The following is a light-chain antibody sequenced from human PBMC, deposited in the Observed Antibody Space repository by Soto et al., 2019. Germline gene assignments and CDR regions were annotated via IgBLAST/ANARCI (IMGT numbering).Light chain of an antibody. CDR3: TVWDDSLRGRL. Sequence: QSVLTQPPSASGTPGQRVTISCSGSSSNIGSNYVYWYQQLPGTAPQLLIYRNNQWPSGVPDRFSGSKSGTSASLAISALRSEDEADYYCTVWDDSLRGRLFGGGTKVTVL. CDR2: RNN. J-gene: IGLJ2*01. V-gene: IGLV1-47*01. CDR1: SSNIGSNY.